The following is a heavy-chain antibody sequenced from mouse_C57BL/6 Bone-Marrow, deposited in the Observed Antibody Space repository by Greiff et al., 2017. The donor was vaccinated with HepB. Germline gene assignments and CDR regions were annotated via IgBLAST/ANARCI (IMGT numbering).Heavy chain of an antibody. CDR2: ITHSGET. Sequence: QVQLQQSGPGLVKPSQSLFLTCSITGFPITSGYYWIWIRQSPGKPLEWMGYITHSGETFYNPSLQSPISITRETSKNQFFLQLNSVTTEDTAMYYCAGASDDYGPPWYFDVWGTGTTVTVSS. V-gene: IGHV12-3*01. D-gene: IGHD1-1*01. CDR3: AGASDDYGPPWYFDV. CDR1: GFPITSGYY. J-gene: IGHJ1*03.